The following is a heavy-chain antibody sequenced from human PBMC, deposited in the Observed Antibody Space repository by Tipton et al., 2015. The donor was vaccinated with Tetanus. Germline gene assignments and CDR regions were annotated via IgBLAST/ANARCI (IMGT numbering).Heavy chain of an antibody. D-gene: IGHD3-10*01. Sequence: LRLSCAVSGGSISSGDYSWGWIRQPPGKGLEWIGYIYDSGSTYYNPSLKSRGTISEDSSSNQISLRLSSGTAADTAVYYCARVEGTYNHYGLDVWGQGTTVAVAS. CDR2: IYDSGST. J-gene: IGHJ6*02. V-gene: IGHV4-30-2*01. CDR1: GGSISSGDYS. CDR3: ARVEGTYNHYGLDV.